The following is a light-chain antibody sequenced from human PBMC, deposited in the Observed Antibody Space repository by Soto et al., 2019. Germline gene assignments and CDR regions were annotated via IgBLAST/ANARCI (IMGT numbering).Light chain of an antibody. V-gene: IGKV3-20*01. Sequence: EIVLTQSPGTLSLSPGERATLSCRASQSVSSTYFAWYQQKPGQAPRLLIYGASSRATGIPDRFSGSGSGTDFTLTISRLEPEAFAVYYCQQYGGSPAYTFGQGTKLDTK. J-gene: IGKJ2*01. CDR3: QQYGGSPAYT. CDR1: QSVSSTY. CDR2: GAS.